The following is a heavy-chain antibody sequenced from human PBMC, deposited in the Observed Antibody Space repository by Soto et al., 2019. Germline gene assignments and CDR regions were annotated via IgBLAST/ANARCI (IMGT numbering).Heavy chain of an antibody. D-gene: IGHD5-18*01. CDR2: ISGSVGST. CDR1: GFTFSSYA. Sequence: EVQLLESGGGLVQPGGSLRLSCAASGFTFSSYAMSWVRQAPGKGLEWVSAISGSVGSTYYADSVKGRFTISRDNSKNSLYLHMNSLRAEDTAVYYCHVDTAMVAFDYWGQGTLVTVSS. CDR3: HVDTAMVAFDY. J-gene: IGHJ4*02. V-gene: IGHV3-23*01.